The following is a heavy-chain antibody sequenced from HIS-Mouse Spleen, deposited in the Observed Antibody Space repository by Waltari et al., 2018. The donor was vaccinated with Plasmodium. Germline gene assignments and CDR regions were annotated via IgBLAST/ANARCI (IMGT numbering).Heavy chain of an antibody. V-gene: IGHV3-7*01. CDR3: ASSWYWYFDL. J-gene: IGHJ2*01. D-gene: IGHD6-13*01. Sequence: EVQLVESGGGLVQPGGSLRLSWAVSGFPFSSYWMSWVRQAPGKGLEWVANIKQDGSEKYYVDSVKGRFTISRDNAKNSLYLQMNSLRAEDTAVYYCASSWYWYFDLWGRGTLVTVSS. CDR2: IKQDGSEK. CDR1: GFPFSSYW.